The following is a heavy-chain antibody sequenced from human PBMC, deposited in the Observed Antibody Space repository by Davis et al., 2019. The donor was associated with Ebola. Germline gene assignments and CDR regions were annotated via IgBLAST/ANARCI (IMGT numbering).Heavy chain of an antibody. Sequence: PGGSLRLSCAASGFTFSSYSMNWVRQAPGKGLEWVSSISSSSSYIYYADSVKGRFTISRDNAKNSLYLQMNSLRAEDTAVYYCAREPNPGYYGMDVWGQGTTVTVSS. CDR1: GFTFSSYS. J-gene: IGHJ6*02. CDR2: ISSSSSYI. V-gene: IGHV3-21*01. D-gene: IGHD1-14*01. CDR3: AREPNPGYYGMDV.